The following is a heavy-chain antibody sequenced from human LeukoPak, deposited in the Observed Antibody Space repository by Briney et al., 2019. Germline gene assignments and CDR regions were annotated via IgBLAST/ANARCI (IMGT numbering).Heavy chain of an antibody. CDR1: GFTFSSYG. Sequence: GRSLRLSCAASGFTFSSYGMHWVRQAPGKGLEWVAVIWYDGSNKYYADSVKGRFTISRDNSKNTLYLQMNSLRAEDTAVYYCARECPGSYYNDRYYYYYGMDVWGQGTTVTVSS. J-gene: IGHJ6*02. V-gene: IGHV3-33*01. D-gene: IGHD3-10*01. CDR3: ARECPGSYYNDRYYYYYGMDV. CDR2: IWYDGSNK.